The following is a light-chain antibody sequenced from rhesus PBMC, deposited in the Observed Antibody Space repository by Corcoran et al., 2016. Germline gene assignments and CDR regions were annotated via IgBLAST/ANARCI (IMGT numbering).Light chain of an antibody. J-gene: IGKJ2*01. V-gene: IGKV1-28*01. CDR3: LQHNSYPYS. Sequence: DIQMTQSPSSLSASVGDTVTITCRASQGISRYLNWFQQKPGKAPKLLIYAASSLESGVPSRFSGSGSGTEFTLTIISLQPEDFAAYPCLQHNSYPYSFGQGTKVEIK. CDR1: QGISRY. CDR2: AAS.